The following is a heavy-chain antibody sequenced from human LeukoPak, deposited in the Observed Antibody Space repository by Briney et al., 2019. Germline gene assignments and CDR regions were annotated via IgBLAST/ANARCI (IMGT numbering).Heavy chain of an antibody. CDR2: ISGSGGST. V-gene: IGHV3-23*01. D-gene: IGHD3-9*01. Sequence: GGSLRLSCTASGFTFSTYAVNWVRQAPGKGLEWVSAISGSGGSTYYADSVKGRFTISRDNSKNTLYLQMNSLRAEDTAVYYCVGGDILTGYLDYWGQGTLVTVSS. J-gene: IGHJ4*02. CDR3: VGGDILTGYLDY. CDR1: GFTFSTYA.